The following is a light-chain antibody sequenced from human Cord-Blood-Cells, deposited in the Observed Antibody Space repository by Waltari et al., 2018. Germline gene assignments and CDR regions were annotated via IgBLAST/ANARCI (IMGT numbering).Light chain of an antibody. CDR1: QSISSY. Sequence: IQLTQSPSSLSASVGDRANITCRASQSISSYLNWYQQKPGKAPKLLIYAASSLQSGVPSRFSGSGSWTDFTLTISSLQPEDFATYYCQQSYSTPITFGQGTRLEIK. J-gene: IGKJ5*01. CDR3: QQSYSTPIT. CDR2: AAS. V-gene: IGKV1-39*01.